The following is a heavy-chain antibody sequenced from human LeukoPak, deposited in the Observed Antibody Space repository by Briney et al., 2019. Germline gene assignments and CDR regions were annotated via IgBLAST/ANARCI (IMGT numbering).Heavy chain of an antibody. CDR2: IYSGGST. Sequence: GGSLRLSCAASGFTVSSNYMSWVRQAPGKGLEWASVIYSGGSTYYADSVKGRFTISRDNSKNTLYLQMNSLRAEDTAVYYCARGARYCSSTSCYSDDAFDIWGQGTMVTVSS. J-gene: IGHJ3*02. CDR3: ARGARYCSSTSCYSDDAFDI. D-gene: IGHD2-2*01. CDR1: GFTVSSNY. V-gene: IGHV3-66*02.